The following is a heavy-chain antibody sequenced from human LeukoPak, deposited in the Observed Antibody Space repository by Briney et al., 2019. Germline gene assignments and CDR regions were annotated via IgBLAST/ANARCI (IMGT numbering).Heavy chain of an antibody. CDR3: ARYTRHSTTWPYFFDY. CDR1: GFTFSDYY. V-gene: IGHV3-11*04. D-gene: IGHD6-13*01. CDR2: IDPSGDTI. Sequence: GGSLRLSCVASGFTFSDYYMSWIRQSPGKGLERVSYIDPSGDTIYYADSVKGRFTISRDNAKNSLYLRMNSLRAEDTAVYYCARYTRHSTTWPYFFDYWGQGSLVIVSS. J-gene: IGHJ4*02.